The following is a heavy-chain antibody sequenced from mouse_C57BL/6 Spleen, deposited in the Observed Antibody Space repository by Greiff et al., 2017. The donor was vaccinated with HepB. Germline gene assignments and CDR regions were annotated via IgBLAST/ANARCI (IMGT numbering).Heavy chain of an antibody. CDR3: AATMITPYYAMDY. Sequence: QVQLKQPGAELVKPGASVKVSCKASGYTFTSYWMHWVKQRPGQGLEWIGRIHPSDSDTNYNQKFKGKATLTVDKSSSTAYMQLSSLTSEDSAVYYCAATMITPYYAMDYWGQGTSVTVSS. V-gene: IGHV1-74*01. CDR1: GYTFTSYW. J-gene: IGHJ4*01. CDR2: IHPSDSDT. D-gene: IGHD2-4*01.